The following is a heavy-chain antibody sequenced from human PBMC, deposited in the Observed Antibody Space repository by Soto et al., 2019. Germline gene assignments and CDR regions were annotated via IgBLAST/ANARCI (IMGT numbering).Heavy chain of an antibody. Sequence: HPQLQESGPGLVKPSETLSLTCGVTGASISNKTYYWGWIRQPPGKGLEWIASAYFGGTTSYNPSLRSRGTTSVSTSHNQSFLKMKSVTAADTAVYYCAGHDLMDYACGGEFAVPPKWFDPWGQGTLVTVSS. J-gene: IGHJ5*02. CDR3: AGHDLMDYACGGEFAVPPKWFDP. CDR1: GASISNKTYY. D-gene: IGHD3-16*01. CDR2: AYFGGTT. V-gene: IGHV4-39*01.